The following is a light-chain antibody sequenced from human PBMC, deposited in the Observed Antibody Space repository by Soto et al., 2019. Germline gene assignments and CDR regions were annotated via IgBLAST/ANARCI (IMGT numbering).Light chain of an antibody. J-gene: IGLJ2*01. V-gene: IGLV2-8*01. Sequence: QSVLTQSPSASGSPGPSATLSCTGTSSDVGGYNYVSWYQQYPGKAPKLMIYEVSKQPSGVPDRFSGSKSGNTASLTVSGLQSEDEADYYCSSYAGSSTWVFGGGTKLTVL. CDR1: SSDVGGYNY. CDR2: EVS. CDR3: SSYAGSSTWV.